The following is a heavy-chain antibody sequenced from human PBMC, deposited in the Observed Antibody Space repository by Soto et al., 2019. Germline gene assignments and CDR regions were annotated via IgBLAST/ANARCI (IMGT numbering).Heavy chain of an antibody. V-gene: IGHV1-18*01. J-gene: IGHJ3*02. Sequence: QGQLVQSGVEVKKPGASVKVSCEASGYNFITYGITWVRQAPGQGREWMGWISPYHTNTDYAQKLQVRVTMTTDTSTNTASMELRTLRPDDKAGYYCARLGSSYGCDAFDIWGPGTLVPVSS. CDR1: GYNFITYG. CDR2: ISPYHTNT. D-gene: IGHD5-18*01. CDR3: ARLGSSYGCDAFDI.